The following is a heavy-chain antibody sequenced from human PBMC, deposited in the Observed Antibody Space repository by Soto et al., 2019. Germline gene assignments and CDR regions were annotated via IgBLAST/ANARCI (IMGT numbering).Heavy chain of an antibody. Sequence: QVQLVQSGAEVRKPGASVTISCKTSGYTFAIHYIHWVRQAPGQGLEWMGMINPNDGSTSYVQKLQGRVTMIRDTSTRTVFLNMSRLTSDDTAVFFCAREDGGGGRRHDFWGQGTLITVSS. J-gene: IGHJ4*02. CDR1: GYTFAIHY. D-gene: IGHD2-15*01. CDR2: INPNDGST. V-gene: IGHV1-46*01. CDR3: AREDGGGGRRHDF.